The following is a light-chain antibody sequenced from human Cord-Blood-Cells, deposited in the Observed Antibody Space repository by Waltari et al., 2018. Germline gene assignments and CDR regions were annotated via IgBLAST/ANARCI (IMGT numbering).Light chain of an antibody. CDR2: DVS. V-gene: IGLV2-11*01. CDR1: SSDVGGYNY. CDR3: CSYAGSYTWV. J-gene: IGLJ3*02. Sequence: QSALTQPRPVSGSPGQSVTISCTGTSSDVGGYNYVPWYQQHPGKAPKLMFYDVSKRPSGVPDRFSGSKSGNTASLTISGLQAEDEADYYCCSYAGSYTWVFGGGTKLTVL.